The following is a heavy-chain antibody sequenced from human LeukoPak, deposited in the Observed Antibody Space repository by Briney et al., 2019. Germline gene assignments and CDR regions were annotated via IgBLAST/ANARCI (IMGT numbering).Heavy chain of an antibody. CDR3: ARAVAGNGGFDY. Sequence: GGSLRLSCVVSGITLSNYGMSWVRQAPGKGLEGVSYISSSGSTIYYADSVKGRFTISRDNAKNSLYLQMNSLRAEDTAVYYCARAVAGNGGFDYWGQGTLVTVSS. J-gene: IGHJ4*02. CDR2: ISSSGSTI. D-gene: IGHD6-19*01. CDR1: GITLSNYG. V-gene: IGHV3-48*04.